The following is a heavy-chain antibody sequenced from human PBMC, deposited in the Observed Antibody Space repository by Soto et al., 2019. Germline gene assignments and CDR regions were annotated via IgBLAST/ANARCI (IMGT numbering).Heavy chain of an antibody. CDR1: AGSVSKDNW. CDR2: VHYYGGT. CDR3: TKNSAYALDY. D-gene: IGHD4-17*01. Sequence: PSETLSLTCGVSAGSVSKDNWWSWVRQSPGKGLEWIGEVHYYGGTNYNPSLESRATILVDTSRNEFSLRLTSVTAADTAMYYCTKNSAYALDYWGQGILVTVSS. V-gene: IGHV4-4*02. J-gene: IGHJ4*02.